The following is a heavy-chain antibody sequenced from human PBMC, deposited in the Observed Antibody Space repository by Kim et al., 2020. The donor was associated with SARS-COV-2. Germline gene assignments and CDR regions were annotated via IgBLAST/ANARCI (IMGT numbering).Heavy chain of an antibody. CDR3: ARNSDTLGFVY. Sequence: DAVTGRVTIARDNSKTTVYLTVNSLRAEDTAVYFCARNSDTLGFVYWGQGTLVTVSS. D-gene: IGHD2-15*01. V-gene: IGHV3-30*07. J-gene: IGHJ4*02.